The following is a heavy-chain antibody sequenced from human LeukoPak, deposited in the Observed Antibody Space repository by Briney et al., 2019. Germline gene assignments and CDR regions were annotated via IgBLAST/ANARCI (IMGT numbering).Heavy chain of an antibody. J-gene: IGHJ4*02. D-gene: IGHD2-2*01. CDR2: IYHSGST. V-gene: IGHV4-4*02. CDR1: GGSISSSNW. CDR3: ARYRRYQLPEGPYFDY. Sequence: PSETLSLTCAVSGGSISSSNWWSWVRQPPGKGLEWIGEIYHSGSTNYNPSPKSRVTISVDKSKNQFSLKLSSVTAADTAVYYCARYRRYQLPEGPYFDYWGQGTLVTVSS.